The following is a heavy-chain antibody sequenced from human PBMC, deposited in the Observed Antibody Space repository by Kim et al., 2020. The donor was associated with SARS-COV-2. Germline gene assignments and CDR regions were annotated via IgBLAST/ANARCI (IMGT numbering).Heavy chain of an antibody. Sequence: GGSLILSCAASGFTFSSYGMHWVRQAPGKGLEWVAVISYDGSNKYYADSVKGRFTISRDNSKNTLYLQMNSLRAEDTAVYYCAKGNYYDSSGYYLSAEYFQHWRQRTLVTVFS. V-gene: IGHV3-30*18. CDR3: AKGNYYDSSGYYLSAEYFQH. CDR2: ISYDGSNK. D-gene: IGHD3-22*01. CDR1: GFTFSSYG. J-gene: IGHJ1*01.